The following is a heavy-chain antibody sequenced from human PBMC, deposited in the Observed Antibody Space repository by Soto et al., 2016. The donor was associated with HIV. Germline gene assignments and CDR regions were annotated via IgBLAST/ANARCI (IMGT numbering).Heavy chain of an antibody. CDR1: GFTFSNYA. CDR2: ISSNGGST. CDR3: ARGIVATIGPWRGMDV. Sequence: EVQLVESGGGLVQPGGSLRLSCAASGFTFSNYAMHWVRQAPGKGLEYVSAISSNGGSTYNANSVKGRFTISRDNSKNTLYLQMGSLRAEDTAVYYCARGIVATIGPWRGMDVWGQRATVTVSS. V-gene: IGHV3-64*01. D-gene: IGHD5-12*01. J-gene: IGHJ6*02.